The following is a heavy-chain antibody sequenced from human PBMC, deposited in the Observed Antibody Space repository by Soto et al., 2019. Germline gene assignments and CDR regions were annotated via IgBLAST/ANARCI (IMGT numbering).Heavy chain of an antibody. CDR3: ARDDDYGDKGLDY. CDR1: GFTFGRHG. D-gene: IGHD4-17*01. J-gene: IGHJ4*02. V-gene: IGHV3-33*01. Sequence: QVQLVESGGGVVQPGGSLRLSCAASGFTFGRHGMHWVRQAPGKGLEWVAVIGSDGRRASYADSVKGRFTISRDNGQTTRYLQMHSLGAEESAVYYCARDDDYGDKGLDYWGQGTLVTVSS. CDR2: IGSDGRRA.